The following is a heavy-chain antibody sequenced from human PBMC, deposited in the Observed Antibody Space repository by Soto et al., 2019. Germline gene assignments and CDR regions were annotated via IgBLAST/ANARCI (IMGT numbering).Heavy chain of an antibody. Sequence: SETLSLTCTVSAGSISSYYWSWIRPPPGKGLEWIGYVYYSGTTYYTPSLKSRLTISLDTSKDHFSLRLSSVTAADTAVYYCARYRFSGNWSKFDYWGQGTLVTVSS. CDR2: VYYSGTT. V-gene: IGHV4-59*12. CDR3: ARYRFSGNWSKFDY. CDR1: AGSISSYY. J-gene: IGHJ4*02. D-gene: IGHD1-1*01.